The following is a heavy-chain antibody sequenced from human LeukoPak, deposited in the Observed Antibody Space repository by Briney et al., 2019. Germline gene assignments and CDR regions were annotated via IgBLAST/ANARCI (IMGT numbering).Heavy chain of an antibody. CDR2: IKQDGSEK. D-gene: IGHD6-6*01. J-gene: IGHJ4*02. CDR1: GFTFSSYW. CDR3: ARDPRASIAARSYYFDY. Sequence: GGSLRLSCAASGFTFSSYWMSWVRQAPGKGLEWVANIKQDGSEKYYVDSVKGRFTISRDNAKNSLYLQMNSLRAEDTAVYYCARDPRASIAARSYYFDYWGQGTLVTVSS. V-gene: IGHV3-7*03.